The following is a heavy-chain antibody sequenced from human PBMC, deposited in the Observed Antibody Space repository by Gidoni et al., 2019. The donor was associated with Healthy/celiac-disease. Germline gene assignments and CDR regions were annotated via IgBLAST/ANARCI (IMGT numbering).Heavy chain of an antibody. CDR2: ISGSGGST. CDR3: AKENLGYCSGGSCDDAFDI. Sequence: EVQLVESGGGLVQPGGSLRLSCAASGFTFSSYAMRWVRQAPGKGLEWVSAISGSGGSTYYADSVKGRFTISRDNSKNTLYLQMNSLRAEDTAVYYCAKENLGYCSGGSCDDAFDIWGQGTMVTVSS. J-gene: IGHJ3*02. CDR1: GFTFSSYA. V-gene: IGHV3-23*04. D-gene: IGHD2-15*01.